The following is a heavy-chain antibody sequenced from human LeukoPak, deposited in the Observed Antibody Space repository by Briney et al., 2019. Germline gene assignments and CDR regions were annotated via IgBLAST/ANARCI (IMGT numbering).Heavy chain of an antibody. CDR1: GFTVSSNY. V-gene: IGHV3-66*01. CDR2: IYSGGST. CDR3: AELGITMIGGV. D-gene: IGHD3-10*02. J-gene: IGHJ6*04. Sequence: GGSLRLSCAASGFTVSSNYMSWVRQAPGKGLEWVSVIYSGGSTYYADSVKGRFTISKNTLYLQMNSLRAEDTAVYYCAELGITMIGGVWGKGTTVTISS.